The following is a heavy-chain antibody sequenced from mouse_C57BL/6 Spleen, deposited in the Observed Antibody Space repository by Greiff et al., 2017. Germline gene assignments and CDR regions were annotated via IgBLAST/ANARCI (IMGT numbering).Heavy chain of an antibody. CDR3: TTGYYDYVDD. V-gene: IGHV14-4*01. Sequence: EVQLQQSGAELVRPGASVKLSCTASGFNIKDDYMHWVKQRPEQGLEWIGWIDPENGDTEYASKFQGKATITADTSSNTAYLQLSSLTSEDTAVYYCTTGYYDYVDDWGQGTTLTGSS. D-gene: IGHD2-4*01. CDR2: IDPENGDT. J-gene: IGHJ2*01. CDR1: GFNIKDDY.